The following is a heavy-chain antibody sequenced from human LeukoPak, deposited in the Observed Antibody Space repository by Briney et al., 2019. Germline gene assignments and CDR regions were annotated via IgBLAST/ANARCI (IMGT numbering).Heavy chain of an antibody. J-gene: IGHJ4*02. CDR1: GFTFXXXX. Sequence: PGGSLRLXXXXSGFTFXXXXXXXVRQAPGKXLEWXSXXXXIXXXXXXXXXXXGXXXXXXXXSKNSLYLQMNSLRAEDTAVYYCASGAQSDYWGQGTLVTVSS. CDR3: ASGAQSDY. CDR2: XXXIXXXX. D-gene: IGHD1-26*01. V-gene: IGHV3-48*03.